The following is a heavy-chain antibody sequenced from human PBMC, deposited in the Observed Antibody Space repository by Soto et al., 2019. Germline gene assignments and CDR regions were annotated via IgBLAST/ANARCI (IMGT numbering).Heavy chain of an antibody. CDR1: GYTFTSYG. CDR2: ISTYNGNT. Sequence: GASVKVSCKASGYTFTSYGISWVRQAPGQGLEWMGWISTYNGNTNYAQKLQGRVTMTTDTSTSTAYMELRSLRSDDTAVYYCVVAAQPYYFDYWGQGTLVTVSS. J-gene: IGHJ4*02. V-gene: IGHV1-18*01. D-gene: IGHD2-15*01. CDR3: VVAAQPYYFDY.